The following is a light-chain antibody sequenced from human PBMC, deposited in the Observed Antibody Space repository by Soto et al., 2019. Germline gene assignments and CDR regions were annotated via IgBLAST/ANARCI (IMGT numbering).Light chain of an antibody. CDR3: SSYTSSSPPYV. Sequence: QSALTQPASVSGSPGQSITISCTGTSSDVGGYNYVSWYQQHPGKAPKLMIYDVSNRPSGVSNRFSGSKSGNTASLTISGPRAEDEADYYCSSYTSSSPPYVFGTGTKLPVL. J-gene: IGLJ1*01. V-gene: IGLV2-14*01. CDR1: SSDVGGYNY. CDR2: DVS.